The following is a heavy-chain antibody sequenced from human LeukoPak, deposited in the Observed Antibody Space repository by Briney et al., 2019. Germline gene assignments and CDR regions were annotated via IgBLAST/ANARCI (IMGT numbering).Heavy chain of an antibody. Sequence: ASVKVSCKASGYTFTGYYMHWVRQAPGQGLEWMGWINPNSGGTNCAQKFQGRVTVTRDTSINTAYMELSRLRSDDTAVYYCARDMPRITMVRGVTPDYWGQGTLVTVSS. CDR3: ARDMPRITMVRGVTPDY. J-gene: IGHJ4*02. CDR1: GYTFTGYY. V-gene: IGHV1-2*02. CDR2: INPNSGGT. D-gene: IGHD3-10*01.